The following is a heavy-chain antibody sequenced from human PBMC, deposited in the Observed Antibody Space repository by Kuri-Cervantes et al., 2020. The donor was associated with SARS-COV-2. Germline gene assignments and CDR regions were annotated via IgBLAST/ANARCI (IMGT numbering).Heavy chain of an antibody. CDR2: IYYSGST. V-gene: IGHV4-59*01. CDR3: ARWPSWSGSIDY. J-gene: IGHJ4*02. Sequence: ESLKISCAVSGGSISSYYWSWIRQPPGKGLEWIGYIYYSGSTNYNPSLKSRVTISVDTSKNQFSLKLSSVTAADTAVYYCARWPSWSGSIDYWGQGTLVTVSS. CDR1: GGSISSYY. D-gene: IGHD3-3*01.